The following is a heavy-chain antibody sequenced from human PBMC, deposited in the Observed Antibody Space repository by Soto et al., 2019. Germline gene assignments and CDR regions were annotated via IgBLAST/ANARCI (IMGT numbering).Heavy chain of an antibody. V-gene: IGHV4-38-2*01. CDR1: GYSISSGYY. J-gene: IGHJ4*02. CDR2: IYHSGST. Sequence: SETLSLTCAVSGYSISSGYYWGWIRQPPGKGLEWIGSIYHSGSTYYNPSLKSRVTISVDTSKNQFSLKLSSVTAADTAVYYCARGFGRGWYERGSFYDYWGQGTLVTVSS. D-gene: IGHD6-19*01. CDR3: ARGFGRGWYERGSFYDY.